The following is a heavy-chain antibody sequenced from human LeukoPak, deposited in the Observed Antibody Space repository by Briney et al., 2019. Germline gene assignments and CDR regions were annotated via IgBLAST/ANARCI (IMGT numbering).Heavy chain of an antibody. CDR3: ARHMGLGYSYVYPYFDY. V-gene: IGHV4-59*08. J-gene: IGHJ4*02. CDR2: IYYSGST. CDR1: GGSISSYY. D-gene: IGHD5-18*01. Sequence: SETLSLTCTVSGGSISSYYWSWIRQPPGKGLEWIGYIYYSGSTNYNPSLKSRVTISVDTSKNQCSLKLSSVTAADTAVYYCARHMGLGYSYVYPYFDYWGQGTLVTVSS.